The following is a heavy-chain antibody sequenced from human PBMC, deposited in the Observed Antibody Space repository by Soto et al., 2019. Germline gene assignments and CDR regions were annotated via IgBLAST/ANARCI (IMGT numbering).Heavy chain of an antibody. CDR3: ARDSVGATMAFDY. CDR1: GGSISSYY. V-gene: IGHV4-59*01. J-gene: IGHJ4*02. CDR2: IYYSGST. Sequence: QVQLQESGPGLVKPSETLSLTCTVSGGSISSYYWSWIRQPPGKGLEWIGYIYYSGSTNYNPSLTSRVTISVDTSKNQFSLKLSSVTAADTAVYYCARDSVGATMAFDYWGQGTLVTVSS. D-gene: IGHD1-26*01.